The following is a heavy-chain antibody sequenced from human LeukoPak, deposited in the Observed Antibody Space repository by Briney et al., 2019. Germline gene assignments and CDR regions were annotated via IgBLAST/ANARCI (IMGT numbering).Heavy chain of an antibody. CDR2: INPNSGGT. V-gene: IGHV1-2*02. D-gene: IGHD3-9*01. CDR1: GYTFTGYY. CDR3: AREVVSGSDILTGYLAPFDY. J-gene: IGHJ4*02. Sequence: ASVKVSCKASGYTFTGYYMHWVRQAPGQGLEWMGWINPNSGGTNYAQKFQGRVTMTRDTSISTAYMELSRLRSDDTDVYYCAREVVSGSDILTGYLAPFDYWGQGTLVTVSS.